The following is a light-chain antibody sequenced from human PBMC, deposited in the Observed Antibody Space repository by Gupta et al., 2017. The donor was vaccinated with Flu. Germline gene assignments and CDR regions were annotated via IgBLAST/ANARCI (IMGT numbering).Light chain of an antibody. CDR3: LHRTNWPPVT. CDR1: VSAY. CDR2: GVF. Sequence: VSAYLDWFQHRPGQSPRLLIYGVFNRDSGIPDRFSGSGSETDFTLTISRLEPEDFGVYYCLHRTNWPPVTFGGGTKVEIK. V-gene: IGKV3-11*01. J-gene: IGKJ4*01.